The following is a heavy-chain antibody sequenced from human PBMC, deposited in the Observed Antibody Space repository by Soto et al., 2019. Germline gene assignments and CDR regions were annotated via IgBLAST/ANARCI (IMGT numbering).Heavy chain of an antibody. CDR1: GYSFTSYW. V-gene: IGHV5-51*01. J-gene: IGHJ5*02. Sequence: LGESLKISCKGSGYSFTSYWIGWVRQMPGKGLEWMGIIYPGDSDTRYSPSFQGQVTISADKSISTAYLQWSSLKASDTAMYYCARYDSSCYHRWFDPWGQGSLVIFSS. CDR2: IYPGDSDT. CDR3: ARYDSSCYHRWFDP. D-gene: IGHD3-22*01.